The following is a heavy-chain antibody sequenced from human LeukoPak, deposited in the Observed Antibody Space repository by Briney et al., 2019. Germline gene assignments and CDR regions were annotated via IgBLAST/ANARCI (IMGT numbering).Heavy chain of an antibody. J-gene: IGHJ5*02. V-gene: IGHV3-7*01. D-gene: IGHD1-1*01. Sequence: GGSLRLSLACSGFTFRSYWLSWVPPDPGKGPEGVANRKLDGSEKYYVDHVKGRFTISRDNAKNSLYLQMNSLRAEDTAVYYCARTTGTTFRWFDPWGQGTLVTVSS. CDR1: GFTFRSYW. CDR3: ARTTGTTFRWFDP. CDR2: RKLDGSEK.